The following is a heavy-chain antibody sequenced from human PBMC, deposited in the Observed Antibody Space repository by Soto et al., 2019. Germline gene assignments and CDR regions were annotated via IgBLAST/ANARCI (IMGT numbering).Heavy chain of an antibody. CDR2: ISNDGMNT. D-gene: IGHD1-1*01. CDR3: AKGLRFMEH. V-gene: IGHV3-30*18. CDR1: GFTFSSYA. Sequence: GGSLRLSCVAYGFTFSSYALHWVRQAPGKGLEWVALISNDGMNTFYADSVKGRMTVSRDKAEKTMYLQMNSLTAEDTAVYYCAKGLRFMEHWGQGTVVTVSS. J-gene: IGHJ1*01.